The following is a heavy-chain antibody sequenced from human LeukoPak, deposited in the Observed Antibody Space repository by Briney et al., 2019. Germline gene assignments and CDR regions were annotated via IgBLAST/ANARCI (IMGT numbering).Heavy chain of an antibody. CDR3: ATPPTVTRNY. V-gene: IGHV3-30*04. D-gene: IGHD4-17*01. Sequence: GGSLRLSCAASGFTFSRYGMHWVRQAPGKGLEWVTAISYDGSNKYYTDSVKGRFTISRDNSKNTLYLQMDSLRAEDTAVYYCATPPTVTRNYWGQGTLVTVSS. J-gene: IGHJ4*02. CDR1: GFTFSRYG. CDR2: ISYDGSNK.